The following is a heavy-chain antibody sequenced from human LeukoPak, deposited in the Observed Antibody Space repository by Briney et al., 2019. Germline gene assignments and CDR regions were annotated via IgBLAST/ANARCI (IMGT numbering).Heavy chain of an antibody. CDR2: IYYSGST. V-gene: IGHV4-39*01. CDR1: GGSLSSSSYY. D-gene: IGHD3-22*01. Sequence: SETLSLTCSVSGGSLSSSSYYWGWIRQAPGRGLEWIGNIYYSGSTYYSTSLKSRVTISLDTSKNQFSLKLNSVTAADTAVYYCARQFYESRSPHAKYFQQWGQGTLVTVSS. J-gene: IGHJ1*01. CDR3: ARQFYESRSPHAKYFQQ.